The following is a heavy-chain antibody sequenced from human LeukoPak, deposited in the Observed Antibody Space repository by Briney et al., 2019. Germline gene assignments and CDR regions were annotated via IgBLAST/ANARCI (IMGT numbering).Heavy chain of an antibody. CDR1: SGSISSYH. J-gene: IGHJ4*02. CDR2: IYYFGST. Sequence: SETLSLTCTVSSGSISSYHWSWIRQPPGKGLEWIGHIYYFGSTNYNPSLKNRVTVSVDTSKSQFSLKLTSVTAADTAVYYCARAGSGWSYDYWDQGTLVTVSS. V-gene: IGHV4-59*01. CDR3: ARAGSGWSYDY. D-gene: IGHD6-13*01.